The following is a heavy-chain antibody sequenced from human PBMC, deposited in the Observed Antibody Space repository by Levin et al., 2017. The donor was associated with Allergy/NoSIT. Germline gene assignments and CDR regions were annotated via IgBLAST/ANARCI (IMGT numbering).Heavy chain of an antibody. Sequence: GESLKISCAASGFTFSSYAMSWVRQAPGKGLEWVSAISGSGGSTYYADSVKGRFTISRDNSKNTLYLQMNSLRAEDTAVYYCAKDLGITMVRSTSGLNWFDPWGQGTLVTVSS. CDR2: ISGSGGST. CDR1: GFTFSSYA. J-gene: IGHJ5*02. V-gene: IGHV3-23*01. D-gene: IGHD3-10*01. CDR3: AKDLGITMVRSTSGLNWFDP.